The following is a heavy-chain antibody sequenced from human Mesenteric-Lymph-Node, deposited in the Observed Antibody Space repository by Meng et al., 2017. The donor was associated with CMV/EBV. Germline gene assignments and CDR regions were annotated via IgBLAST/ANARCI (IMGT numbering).Heavy chain of an antibody. CDR1: GGNFSSYA. CDR2: IIPILGIP. D-gene: IGHD6-19*01. Sequence: SGGNFSSYAISWVRQAPGPGLEWMGRIIPILGIPNYAQKFQGRVTITAVKSTSTAYMELSSLRSEDTAVYYCARVEGSGWDYDAFDIWGQGTMVTVSS. V-gene: IGHV1-69*04. CDR3: ARVEGSGWDYDAFDI. J-gene: IGHJ3*02.